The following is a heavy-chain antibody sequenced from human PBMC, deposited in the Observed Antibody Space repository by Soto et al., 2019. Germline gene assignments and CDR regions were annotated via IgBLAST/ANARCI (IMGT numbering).Heavy chain of an antibody. CDR3: VRDGYYDSSGYRSDFDY. Sequence: QVQLVQSGAEVKKHGASVKVSCKASGYTFTSYGISWVRQAPGQGLEWMGWISAYNGNTNYAQKLQGRVTMTTDTSTSTAYMELRSLRSDDTAVYYCVRDGYYDSSGYRSDFDYWGQGTLVTVSS. CDR2: ISAYNGNT. J-gene: IGHJ4*02. V-gene: IGHV1-18*01. D-gene: IGHD3-22*01. CDR1: GYTFTSYG.